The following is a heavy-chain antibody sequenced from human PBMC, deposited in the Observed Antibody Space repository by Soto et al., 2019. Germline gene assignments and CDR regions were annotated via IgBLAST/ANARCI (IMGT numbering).Heavy chain of an antibody. J-gene: IGHJ6*02. CDR2: NYYSGIT. Sequence: SETLSLTCTVSGGSISSGGYYWTWIRQHPGKGLEWIGYNYYSGITYYNPSLKSRVTISLDTSKNQFSLKLSSVTAADTAVYYCARVVDYYDPYYYYGMDVWGQGTTVTVSS. V-gene: IGHV4-31*03. CDR1: GGSISSGGYY. CDR3: ARVVDYYDPYYYYGMDV. D-gene: IGHD3-22*01.